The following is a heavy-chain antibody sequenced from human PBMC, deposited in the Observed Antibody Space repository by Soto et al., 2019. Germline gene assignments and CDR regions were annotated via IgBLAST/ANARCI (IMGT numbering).Heavy chain of an antibody. Sequence: EVQLVESGGGLVKPGGSLRLSCAASGFTFSSYSMNWVRQAPGKGLEWVSSISSSSSYIYYADSVKGRFTISRDNAKNSLYRQMNSLRAEDTAVYYCARASEAGTGTRYGMDVWGQGTTVTVSS. J-gene: IGHJ6*02. CDR2: ISSSSSYI. CDR3: ARASEAGTGTRYGMDV. V-gene: IGHV3-21*01. CDR1: GFTFSSYS. D-gene: IGHD1-1*01.